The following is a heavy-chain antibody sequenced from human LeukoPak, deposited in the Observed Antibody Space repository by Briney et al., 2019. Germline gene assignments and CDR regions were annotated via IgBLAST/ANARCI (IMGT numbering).Heavy chain of an antibody. D-gene: IGHD3-10*01. J-gene: IGHJ6*03. V-gene: IGHV7-4-1*02. CDR2: TNTNTGNP. Sequence: ASVKVSCKASGYTFTSYAMNWVRQAPGQGLEWMGWTNTNTGNPTYAQGFTGRFVFSLDTSVSTAYLQISSLKAEDTAVYYCARTNRGVGVSMVRGVISSHPYYYYYMDVWGKGTTVTVSS. CDR1: GYTFTSYA. CDR3: ARTNRGVGVSMVRGVISSHPYYYYYMDV.